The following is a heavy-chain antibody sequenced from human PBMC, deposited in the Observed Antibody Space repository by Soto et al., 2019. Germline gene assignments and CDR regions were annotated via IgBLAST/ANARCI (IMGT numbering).Heavy chain of an antibody. CDR3: ERAWWLQLPLD. Sequence: GGSLRLSCAGSGFTFSNYWMIWVRQAPGKGLEGVANIKQDGSERYYVDSVKGRFTISRDNAQNSLYLQMNSLRAEDTAVYYCERAWWLQLPLDWGQGNLVTVSS. V-gene: IGHV3-7*01. CDR1: GFTFSNYW. CDR2: IKQDGSER. D-gene: IGHD5-12*01. J-gene: IGHJ4*02.